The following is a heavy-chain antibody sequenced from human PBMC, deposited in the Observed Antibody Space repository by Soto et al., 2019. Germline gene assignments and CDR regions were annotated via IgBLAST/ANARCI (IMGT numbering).Heavy chain of an antibody. V-gene: IGHV4-59*01. CDR2: IHYNGNT. J-gene: IGHJ4*02. Sequence: SQNLSLTYTVSGGYISGFSLTWIRQPPGKGLEWIGNIHYNGNTKYSPSLKSRVTMSVDTSKNHFSLKLISVTTADTAVYYCARLLGIQLWSKSHFDYWGQG. CDR3: ARLLGIQLWSKSHFDY. CDR1: GGYISGFS. D-gene: IGHD5-18*01.